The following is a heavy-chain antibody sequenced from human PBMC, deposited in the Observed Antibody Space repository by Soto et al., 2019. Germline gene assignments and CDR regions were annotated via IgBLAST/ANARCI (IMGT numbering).Heavy chain of an antibody. D-gene: IGHD3-10*01. Sequence: SVKVSCKASGYTFTSYAMHWVRQAPGQRLEWMGWIIPIFGTANYAQKFQGRVTITADESTSTAYMELSSLRSEDTAVYYCARYEGSPYYGMDVWGQGTTVTVSS. CDR3: ARYEGSPYYGMDV. V-gene: IGHV1-69*13. CDR1: GYTFTSYA. CDR2: IIPIFGTA. J-gene: IGHJ6*02.